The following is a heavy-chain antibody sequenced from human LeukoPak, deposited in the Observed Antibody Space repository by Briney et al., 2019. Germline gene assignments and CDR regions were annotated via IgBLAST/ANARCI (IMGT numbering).Heavy chain of an antibody. V-gene: IGHV4-61*02. D-gene: IGHD3-22*01. CDR1: GGSISSGSYY. CDR2: IYTSGST. CDR3: ARAPHYYYDSSGSIFDY. J-gene: IGHJ4*02. Sequence: SETLSLTCTVSGGSISSGSYYWSWIRQPAGKGLEWIGRIYTSGSTNYNPSLKSRVTISVDTSKNQFSLKLSSVTAADTAVYHCARAPHYYYDSSGSIFDYWGQGTLVTVSS.